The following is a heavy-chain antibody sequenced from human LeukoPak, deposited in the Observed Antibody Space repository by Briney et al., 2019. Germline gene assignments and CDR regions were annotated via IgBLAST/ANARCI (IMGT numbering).Heavy chain of an antibody. CDR1: GGPISSNSHY. J-gene: IGHJ4*02. V-gene: IGHV4-39*01. CDR2: IHYSGST. CDR3: AREEASVGDY. D-gene: IGHD2-21*01. Sequence: ETLSLTCTVSGGPISSNSHYWAWIRQPPGKGLEWIGSIHYSGSTFYSPSLKSRVTISVDTSKNQFSLILTSVTASDTAVYCCAREEASVGDYWGQGILVTVSS.